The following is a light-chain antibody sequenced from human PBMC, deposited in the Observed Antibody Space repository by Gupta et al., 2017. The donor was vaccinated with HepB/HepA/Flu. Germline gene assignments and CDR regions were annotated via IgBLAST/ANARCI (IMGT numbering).Light chain of an antibody. CDR3: AAWDDSVSGRFV. Sequence: QSVLTQPPSASGTPGQRVTISCTGGNFNIGSNYVYWYQQVPGMAPKLLIYRNNQRPSGVPDRFSGSKSGTSASLAISGLRSDDQADYYCAAWDDSVSGRFVFGSGTRVTVL. CDR2: RNN. CDR1: NFNIGSNY. J-gene: IGLJ1*01. V-gene: IGLV1-47*01.